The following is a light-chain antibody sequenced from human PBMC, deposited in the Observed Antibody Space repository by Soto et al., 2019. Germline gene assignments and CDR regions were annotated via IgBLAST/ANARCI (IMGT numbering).Light chain of an antibody. CDR2: GTT. V-gene: IGKV3-15*01. Sequence: VLAQSPTTLYVSPGERAMVSCWASQSVSSALAWYQQKPGLAPRLLIYGTTSRATDTPARFSGSGSGTEFALTISSLQSEDFAVYYCLQYHKWPITFGQGTRLEIK. CDR1: QSVSSA. CDR3: LQYHKWPIT. J-gene: IGKJ5*01.